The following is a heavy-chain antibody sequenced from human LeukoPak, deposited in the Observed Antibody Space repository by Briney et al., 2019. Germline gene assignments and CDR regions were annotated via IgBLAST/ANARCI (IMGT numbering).Heavy chain of an antibody. CDR3: ARGVAGTHYYFYYGMDV. CDR1: GFTFSSNY. J-gene: IGHJ6*02. D-gene: IGHD6-19*01. CDR2: IYSGGST. V-gene: IGHV3-53*01. Sequence: GGSLRLSCAASGFTFSSNYMSWVRQAPGKGLEWVSVIYSGGSTYYADSVKGRFTISRDNSKNTLYLQMNSLRAEDTAVYYCARGVAGTHYYFYYGMDVWGQGTTVTVSS.